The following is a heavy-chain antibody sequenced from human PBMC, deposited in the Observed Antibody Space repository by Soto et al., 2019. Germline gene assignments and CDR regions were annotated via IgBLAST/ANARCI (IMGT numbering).Heavy chain of an antibody. CDR3: ARDSYCSSTSCYTSGKVDY. V-gene: IGHV1-18*01. CDR1: GYTFTSYG. J-gene: IGHJ4*02. CDR2: ISAYNGNT. Sequence: GASVKVSCKASGYTFTSYGISWVRQAPGQGLEWMGWISAYNGNTNYAQKLQGRVTMTTDTSTSTAYMELRSLRSDDTAVYYCARDSYCSSTSCYTSGKVDYWGQGTLVTVSS. D-gene: IGHD2-2*02.